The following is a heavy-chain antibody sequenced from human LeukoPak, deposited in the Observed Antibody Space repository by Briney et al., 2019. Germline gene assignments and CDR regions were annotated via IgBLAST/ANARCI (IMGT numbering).Heavy chain of an antibody. D-gene: IGHD3-22*01. Sequence: PGASLRLSCAASGFIFSTSAMTWVRQAPGKGLDWVSYITASGTTYYADSVKGRFTIYRDTSNNTLYLQMNGLRADDTALYYCAKDRYDTSVWPYYYAMDVWGQGTTVTVSS. CDR1: GFIFSTSA. V-gene: IGHV3-23*01. J-gene: IGHJ6*02. CDR3: AKDRYDTSVWPYYYAMDV. CDR2: ITASGTT.